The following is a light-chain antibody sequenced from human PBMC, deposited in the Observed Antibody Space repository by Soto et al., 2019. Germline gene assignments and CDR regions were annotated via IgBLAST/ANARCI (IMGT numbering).Light chain of an antibody. CDR3: QQSYSIPLT. Sequence: DIQMTQSPSSLSASVGDRVTITCRASQSMSIYLNWFQQKPGKAPKLLIYAASSLQSGVPSRFSGSGSGTDFTLTISSLQPEDFATYYCQQSYSIPLTFGGGTKVEIK. CDR2: AAS. V-gene: IGKV1-39*01. CDR1: QSMSIY. J-gene: IGKJ4*01.